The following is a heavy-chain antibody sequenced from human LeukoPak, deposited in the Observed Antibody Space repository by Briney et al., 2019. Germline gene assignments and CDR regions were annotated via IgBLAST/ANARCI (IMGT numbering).Heavy chain of an antibody. Sequence: PGGSLRLSCGFTFSSYSMNWVRQAPGKGLEWVSYISSSSSTIYYADSVKGRFTISRDNAKNSLSLQMNSLRAEDTAVYYCARGSWNYVFDYWDQGTLVTVSS. J-gene: IGHJ4*02. CDR2: ISSSSSTI. CDR1: FTFSSYS. D-gene: IGHD1-7*01. CDR3: ARGSWNYVFDY. V-gene: IGHV3-48*01.